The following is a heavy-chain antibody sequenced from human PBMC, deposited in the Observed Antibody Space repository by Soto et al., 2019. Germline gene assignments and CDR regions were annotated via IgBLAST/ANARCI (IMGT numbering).Heavy chain of an antibody. CDR2: IYHSGST. Sequence: SETLSLTCAVSGGSISSSNWWSWVRQPPGKGLEWIGEIYHSGSTNYNPSLKSRVTISLDNSKNQFSLNLSSVTAADTAVYYCARGNYGSGGLFFDYWGQGTLVTVSS. CDR1: GGSISSSNW. J-gene: IGHJ4*02. CDR3: ARGNYGSGGLFFDY. V-gene: IGHV4-4*02. D-gene: IGHD3-10*01.